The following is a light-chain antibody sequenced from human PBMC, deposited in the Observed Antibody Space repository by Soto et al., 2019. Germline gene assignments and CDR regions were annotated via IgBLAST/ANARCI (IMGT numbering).Light chain of an antibody. CDR1: QGISSY. J-gene: IGKJ4*01. CDR2: AAS. CDR3: QQLNSYPA. Sequence: DIQLTQSPSFLSASVGDRVTITCRASQGISSYLAWYQQKPGQTPKLLIYAASTLQSGVPSRFSGSGSGTEFTLTISSLQPDDFATYYCQQLNSYPAFGGGTKVVIK. V-gene: IGKV1-9*01.